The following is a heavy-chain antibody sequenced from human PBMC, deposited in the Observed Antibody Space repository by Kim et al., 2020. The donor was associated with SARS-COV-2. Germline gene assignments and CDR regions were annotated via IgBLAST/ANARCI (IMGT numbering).Heavy chain of an antibody. CDR3: AIGPTKSNAFDI. J-gene: IGHJ3*02. CDR2: IKQDGSEK. Sequence: GGSLRLSCVASGFTFSSYWMSWVRQAPGKGLEWVANIKQDGSEKYFVDSVKGRFTISRDDARNSLHLQMDSLRAEDTAVYYCAIGPTKSNAFDIWGQGTMVTVSS. V-gene: IGHV3-7*01. CDR1: GFTFSSYW. D-gene: IGHD6-6*01.